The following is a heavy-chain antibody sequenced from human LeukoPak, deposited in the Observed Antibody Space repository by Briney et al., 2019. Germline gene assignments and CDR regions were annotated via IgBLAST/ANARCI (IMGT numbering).Heavy chain of an antibody. Sequence: GGSLRLSCVASGFPLTDNYVSWVRRAPGKGLEWVSVIYRGGTTYYTDSVKGRFSISRDLSNNTALLQMSSLRGADTAVYYCARETRWGAPQDYWGQGTLVTVSS. CDR2: IYRGGTT. V-gene: IGHV3-66*02. J-gene: IGHJ4*02. CDR3: ARETRWGAPQDY. CDR1: GFPLTDNY. D-gene: IGHD1-26*01.